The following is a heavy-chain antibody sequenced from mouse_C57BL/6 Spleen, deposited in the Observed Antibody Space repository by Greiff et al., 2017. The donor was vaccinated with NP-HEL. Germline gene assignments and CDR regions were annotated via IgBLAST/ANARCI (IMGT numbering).Heavy chain of an antibody. CDR1: GYTFTSYW. V-gene: IGHV1-59*01. J-gene: IGHJ3*01. CDR2: IDPSDSYT. D-gene: IGHD2-5*01. Sequence: QVQLQQPGAELVRPGTSVKLSCKASGYTFTSYWMHWVKQRPGQGLEWIGVIDPSDSYTNYNQKFKGKATLTVDTSASTAYMQLSSLTSEDSAVYYCAYSNYVAYWGQGTLVTVSA. CDR3: AYSNYVAY.